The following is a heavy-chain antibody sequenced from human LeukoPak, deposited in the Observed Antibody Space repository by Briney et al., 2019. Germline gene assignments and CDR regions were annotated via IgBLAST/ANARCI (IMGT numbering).Heavy chain of an antibody. CDR2: IYYSGST. D-gene: IGHD3-16*01. Sequence: SETLSLTCTVSGGSISSGGYYWSWIRQHPGKGLEWIGYIYYSGSTYYNPSLKSRVTISVDTSKNQFSLRLSSVTAADTAVYYCARETVGDGLGYFDYWGQGTLVTVSS. CDR1: GGSISSGGYY. V-gene: IGHV4-31*03. J-gene: IGHJ4*02. CDR3: ARETVGDGLGYFDY.